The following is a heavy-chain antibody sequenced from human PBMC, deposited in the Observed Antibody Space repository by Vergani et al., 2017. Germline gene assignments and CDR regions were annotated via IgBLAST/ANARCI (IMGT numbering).Heavy chain of an antibody. CDR3: AEDAQIGDRITIVGVASTFDP. CDR2: IVVGSGNT. CDR1: GFTFTSSA. J-gene: IGHJ5*02. V-gene: IGHV1-58*01. D-gene: IGHD3-3*01. Sequence: QMQLVQSGPEVKKPGTSVKVSCKASGFTFTSSAVQWVRQARGQRLEWIGWIVVGSGNTNYAQKFQERVTITRDMSTSTAYMELSSLRSEDTAVYYCAEDAQIGDRITIVGVASTFDPWGQGTLVTVSS.